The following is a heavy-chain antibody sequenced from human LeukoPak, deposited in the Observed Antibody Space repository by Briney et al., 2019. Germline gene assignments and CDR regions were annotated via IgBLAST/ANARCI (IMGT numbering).Heavy chain of an antibody. V-gene: IGHV4-30-4*01. J-gene: IGHJ4*02. CDR1: GGSINSGDYY. CDR3: ARVGAGGYYYDSSGYDRGLDF. CDR2: IYYSGST. D-gene: IGHD3-22*01. Sequence: PSETLSLTCTVSGGSINSGDYYWSWIRQPPGKGLEWIGYIYYSGSTYYNPSLKSRVTISVDTSKNQFSLKLSSVTAADTAVYYCARVGAGGYYYDSSGYDRGLDFWGQGTLVTVSS.